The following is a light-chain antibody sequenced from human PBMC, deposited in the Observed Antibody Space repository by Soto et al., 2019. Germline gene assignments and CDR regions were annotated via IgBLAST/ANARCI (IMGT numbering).Light chain of an antibody. CDR3: QQFGNSLPWT. Sequence: EGGLTQRPFALSFAPGEGCTLSFSAGQSVSISYLAWYQQKPGQAPRLLIYGASTRATGIPARFRGSGSGTDFTLTISRLEPEDFAVYYCQQFGNSLPWTFGQGTKVDIK. V-gene: IGKV3-20*01. J-gene: IGKJ1*01. CDR1: QSVSISY. CDR2: GAS.